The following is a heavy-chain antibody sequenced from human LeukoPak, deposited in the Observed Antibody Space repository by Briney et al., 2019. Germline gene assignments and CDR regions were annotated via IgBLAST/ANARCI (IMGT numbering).Heavy chain of an antibody. J-gene: IGHJ4*02. V-gene: IGHV3-23*01. Sequence: GGSLRLSCATFSTYAMSWVRQAPGKGLEWVSGISGSGGSTYYAGSVKGRFTISRDNSKNTLYLQMNSLRAEDTAVYYCAKGGEWEPQFDWGPGTLVTVSS. CDR1: TFSTYA. D-gene: IGHD1-26*01. CDR3: AKGGEWEPQFD. CDR2: ISGSGGST.